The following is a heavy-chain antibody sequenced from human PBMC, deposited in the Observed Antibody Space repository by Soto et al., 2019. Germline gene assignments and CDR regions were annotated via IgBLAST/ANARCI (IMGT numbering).Heavy chain of an antibody. CDR2: IRNKATSYTT. J-gene: IGHJ4*02. V-gene: IGHV3-72*01. D-gene: IGHD1-26*01. Sequence: EVQLVESGGGLVQPGGSLRLSCAASGFTFSDHYMDWVRQAPGKGLEWVGRIRNKATSYTTEYAASVKGRFTISRDDSKNSLYLQMNSLKIEDTAVYYCARDGPYVGSSVSPDHFDYWGQGTLVTVSS. CDR3: ARDGPYVGSSVSPDHFDY. CDR1: GFTFSDHY.